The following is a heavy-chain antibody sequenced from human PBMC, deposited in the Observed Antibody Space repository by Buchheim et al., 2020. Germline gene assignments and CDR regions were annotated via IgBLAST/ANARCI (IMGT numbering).Heavy chain of an antibody. V-gene: IGHV3-11*06. D-gene: IGHD2-2*02. Sequence: QVQLVESGGGLVKPGGSLRLSCAASGFTFSDYYMSWIRQAPGKGLEWVSYISSSSSYTNYADSVKGRFPISRDNAKNSLYLQMNSLRAEDTAVYYCARSSGVPAAIPSYYYGMDVWGQGTT. CDR2: ISSSSSYT. CDR3: ARSSGVPAAIPSYYYGMDV. J-gene: IGHJ6*02. CDR1: GFTFSDYY.